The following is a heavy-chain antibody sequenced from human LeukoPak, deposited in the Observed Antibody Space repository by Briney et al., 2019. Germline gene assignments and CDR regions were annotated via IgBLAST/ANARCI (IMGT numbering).Heavy chain of an antibody. J-gene: IGHJ3*02. Sequence: EASVKVSCKASGYTFTGYYMHWVRQAPGQGLEWMGWINPNSGGTNYAQKFQGRVTMTRDTSISTAYMELSRLRSDDTAVYYCARADPFFDSSGYHYAFDIWGQGTMVTVSS. CDR3: ARADPFFDSSGYHYAFDI. CDR2: INPNSGGT. V-gene: IGHV1-2*02. CDR1: GYTFTGYY. D-gene: IGHD3-22*01.